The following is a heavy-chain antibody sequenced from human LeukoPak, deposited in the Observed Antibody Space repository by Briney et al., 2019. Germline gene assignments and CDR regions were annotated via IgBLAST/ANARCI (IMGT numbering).Heavy chain of an antibody. CDR1: GFTFSSYA. D-gene: IGHD3-10*01. J-gene: IGHJ3*02. CDR2: ISYDGSNK. Sequence: PGRSLRLSCAASGFTFSSYAMHWVRQAPGKGLEWVAVISYDGSNKYYADSVKGRFTISRDNSKNTLYLQMNSLRAEDTAVYYCARDQAPLYYGSGGHAFDIWGQGTMVTVSS. CDR3: ARDQAPLYYGSGGHAFDI. V-gene: IGHV3-30-3*01.